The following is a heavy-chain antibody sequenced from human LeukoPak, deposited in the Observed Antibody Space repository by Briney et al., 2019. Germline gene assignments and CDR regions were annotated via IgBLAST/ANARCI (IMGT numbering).Heavy chain of an antibody. CDR3: ARAEGNQQLVWWEDYYGMDV. CDR2: IYYSGST. V-gene: IGHV4-59*01. CDR1: GGSISSYY. J-gene: IGHJ6*04. Sequence: SETLSLTCTVSGGSISSYYWSWIRQPPGKGLEWIGYIYYSGSTNYNPSLKSRVTISVGTSKNQFSLKLSSVTAADTAVYYCARAEGNQQLVWWEDYYGMDVWGKGTTVTVSS. D-gene: IGHD6-13*01.